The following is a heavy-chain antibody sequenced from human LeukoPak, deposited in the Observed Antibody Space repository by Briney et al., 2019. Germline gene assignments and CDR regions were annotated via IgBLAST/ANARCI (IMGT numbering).Heavy chain of an antibody. J-gene: IGHJ3*02. CDR1: GGTLTSHA. CDR2: FIPISGTT. CDR3: ASWLRGVIGAFDI. Sequence: GASVKVSCKASGGTLTSHAIYWVRQAPGQGPEWMGGFIPISGTTNYAQKFQGRVTMTADESTRTFYMELTSLTSEDTAVYYCASWLRGVIGAFDIWGRGTMVTVSS. D-gene: IGHD3-10*01. V-gene: IGHV1-69*13.